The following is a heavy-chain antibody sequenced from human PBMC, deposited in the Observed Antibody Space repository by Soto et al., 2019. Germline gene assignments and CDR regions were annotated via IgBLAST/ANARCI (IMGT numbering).Heavy chain of an antibody. D-gene: IGHD2-2*02. V-gene: IGHV1-18*04. CDR3: ARDHCSSTSCYSAVDY. CDR2: ISAYNGNT. Sequence: ASVKVSCKASGYTFTSYGISWVRQAPGQGLEWMGWISAYNGNTNCAQKLQGRVTMTTDTSTSTAYMELRSLRSDDTAMYYCARDHCSSTSCYSAVDYWGQGTLVTVSS. J-gene: IGHJ4*02. CDR1: GYTFTSYG.